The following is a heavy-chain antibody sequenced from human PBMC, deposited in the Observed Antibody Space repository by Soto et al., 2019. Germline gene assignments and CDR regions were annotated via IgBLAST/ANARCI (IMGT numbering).Heavy chain of an antibody. Sequence: QVQLVESGGGVVQPGKSLRLSCAASGFTFSGYGMHWVRQAPGKGLEWVALIWYDGSNKYYVDSVKGRFTISRDNSNNTMYLQMNSLSAEDTAVYYCARPGYCTGGSCYFFLYWGQGTLVTVSS. CDR2: IWYDGSNK. CDR3: ARPGYCTGGSCYFFLY. D-gene: IGHD2-15*01. CDR1: GFTFSGYG. V-gene: IGHV3-33*01. J-gene: IGHJ4*02.